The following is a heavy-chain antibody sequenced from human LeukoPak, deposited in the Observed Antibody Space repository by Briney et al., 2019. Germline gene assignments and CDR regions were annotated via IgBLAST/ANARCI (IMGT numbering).Heavy chain of an antibody. CDR3: ARTYNIRYFDT. D-gene: IGHD1-1*01. CDR2: TWSDASNT. V-gene: IGHV3-33*01. CDR1: GFIFSSYG. J-gene: IGHJ4*02. Sequence: GRSLRLSCAASGFIFSSYGMHWVRQAPGKGLEWVAVTWSDASNTYYVDSVKGRFTISRDNSKNTLYLQMNSLRAEDTAVNYCARTYNIRYFDTWGQGTLVTVSS.